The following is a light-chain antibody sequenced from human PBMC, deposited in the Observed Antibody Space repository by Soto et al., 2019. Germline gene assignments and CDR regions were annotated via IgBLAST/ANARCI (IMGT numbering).Light chain of an antibody. J-gene: IGKJ1*01. CDR3: QQYNNWPPWT. Sequence: EIVMTQAQATLSVSPGERATLSCMASQSVSSNLAWYQQKPGQAPRLIIYGASTRATGIPARFSGSGSGTEFTLTISSLQSEDFAVYYCQQYNNWPPWTFGQGTKVEIK. CDR2: GAS. V-gene: IGKV3-15*01. CDR1: QSVSSN.